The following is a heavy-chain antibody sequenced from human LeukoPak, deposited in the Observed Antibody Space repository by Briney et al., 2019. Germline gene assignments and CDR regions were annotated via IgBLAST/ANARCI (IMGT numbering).Heavy chain of an antibody. J-gene: IGHJ4*02. CDR1: GGSISSYY. CDR2: IYYIGST. D-gene: IGHD6-19*01. Sequence: PSETLSLTCTVSGGSISSYYWSWIRQPPGKGLEWIGYIYYIGSTNYNPSLKSRVTISVDTSKNQFSLKLSSVTAADTAVYYCARDVVAGRGGFDYWGQGTLVTVSS. V-gene: IGHV4-59*01. CDR3: ARDVVAGRGGFDY.